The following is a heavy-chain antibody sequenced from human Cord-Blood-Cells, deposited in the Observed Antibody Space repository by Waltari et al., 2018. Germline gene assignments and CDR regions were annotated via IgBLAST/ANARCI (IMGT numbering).Heavy chain of an antibody. D-gene: IGHD6-19*01. CDR1: GFTFSSYA. CDR2: ISGSGGIT. V-gene: IGHV3-23*04. Sequence: EVQLVESGGGLVQPGGSLRLSCAASGFTFSSYAMTWVRQAPGKGLEWVSAISGSGGITYYADSLMGLFTISRDNSKNTLYRQMNSLRAEDTAVYYCAKDGWDDAFDIWGQGTMVTVSS. J-gene: IGHJ3*02. CDR3: AKDGWDDAFDI.